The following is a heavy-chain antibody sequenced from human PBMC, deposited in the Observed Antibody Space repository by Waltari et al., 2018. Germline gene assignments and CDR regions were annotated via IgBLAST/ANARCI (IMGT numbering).Heavy chain of an antibody. J-gene: IGHJ6*02. CDR1: GGTVTPYP. Sequence: QIQLVQFGDAVTKPRSSGWVSRKASGGTVTPYPISWARQARGHGPEWMGRIIPILGIANYAQKFQGRVTITADKSTSTAYMELSSLRSEDTAVYYCARADIVVVVAAEYYYYGMDVWGQGTTVTVSS. D-gene: IGHD2-15*01. CDR3: ARADIVVVVAAEYYYYGMDV. V-gene: IGHV1-69*02. CDR2: IIPILGIA.